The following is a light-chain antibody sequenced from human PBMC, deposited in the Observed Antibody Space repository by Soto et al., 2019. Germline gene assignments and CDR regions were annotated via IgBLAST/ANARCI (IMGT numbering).Light chain of an antibody. CDR2: DVT. Sequence: QSVLTQPRSVSGSPGQSVTISCTGTSSDVGGYHYVSWYQQHPGKAPKLMIYDVTKRPSGVPDRFSGSESGNTASLTISGLQAEDEAAYYCCSNGGRYSYVFGTGTKVTVL. CDR1: SSDVGGYHY. V-gene: IGLV2-11*01. J-gene: IGLJ1*01. CDR3: CSNGGRYSYV.